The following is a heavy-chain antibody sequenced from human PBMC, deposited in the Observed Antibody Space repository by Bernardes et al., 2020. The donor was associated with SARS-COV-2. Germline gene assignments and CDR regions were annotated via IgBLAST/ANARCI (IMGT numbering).Heavy chain of an antibody. CDR1: GYTFTSYA. V-gene: IGHV7-4-1*02. J-gene: IGHJ4*02. Sequence: ASVKVSCKASGYTFTSYAMNWVRQAPGQGLEWMGWINTNTGNPTYAQGFTGRVVISLDTSVSTAYLQIRSLKAEDTAVYYCARAGLYYDSSGYQTPAYYFDSWCQVTLVTVSS. D-gene: IGHD3-22*01. CDR3: ARAGLYYDSSGYQTPAYYFDS. CDR2: INTNTGNP.